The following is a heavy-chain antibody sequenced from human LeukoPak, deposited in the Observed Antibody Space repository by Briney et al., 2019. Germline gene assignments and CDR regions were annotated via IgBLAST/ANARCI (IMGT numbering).Heavy chain of an antibody. CDR2: IKRDGSEI. CDR3: GTPDNSGHYIY. Sequence: TGGSLRLSCAASGFSFTEYWMTWVRQAPGKGLEWVGNIKRDGSEIHYVDSVKGRFTISRDNAKYSLFLQMNGLRVEDTSVYYCGTPDNSGHYIYWVQGTLVTVSS. J-gene: IGHJ4*02. D-gene: IGHD3-22*01. V-gene: IGHV3-7*01. CDR1: GFSFTEYW.